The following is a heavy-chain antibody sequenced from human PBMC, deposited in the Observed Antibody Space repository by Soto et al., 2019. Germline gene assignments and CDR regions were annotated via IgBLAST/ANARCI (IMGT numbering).Heavy chain of an antibody. D-gene: IGHD6-19*01. J-gene: IGHJ5*02. V-gene: IGHV1-18*01. CDR1: GYSLTSDG. CDR2: ISGYNGNT. Sequence: SGKVTCNASGYSLTSDGIIWVRQAPGQGLEWMGWISGYNGNTNYAQKVQGRVTMTTDTSTTTAYMELRSLTSDDTAVYYCARSSGPTDRFDPWGQGTLVTVSS. CDR3: ARSSGPTDRFDP.